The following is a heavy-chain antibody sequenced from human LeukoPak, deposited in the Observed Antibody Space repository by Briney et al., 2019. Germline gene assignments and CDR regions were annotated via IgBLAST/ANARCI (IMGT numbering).Heavy chain of an antibody. J-gene: IGHJ3*02. CDR2: INHSGST. Sequence: SETLSLTCAVYGGSFSGYYWSWIRQPPGKGLEWIGEINHSGSTNYNPSLKSRVTISVDTSKNQFSLKLSSVTAADTAVYYCASPGSGRHAFDIWGQGTMVTLSS. CDR1: GGSFSGYY. V-gene: IGHV4-34*01. D-gene: IGHD3-10*01. CDR3: ASPGSGRHAFDI.